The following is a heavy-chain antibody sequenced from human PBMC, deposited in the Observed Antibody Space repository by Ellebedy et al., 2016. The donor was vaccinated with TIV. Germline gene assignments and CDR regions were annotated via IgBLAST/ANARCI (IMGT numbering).Heavy chain of an antibody. D-gene: IGHD3-10*01. J-gene: IGHJ3*01. CDR1: GGSFLGYY. Sequence: GSLRLSXSVQGGSFLGYYWSWIRQSPGKGLEWIGDINPSGNVNYTASLKSRLLMSIDTSKRQISLNLKSLTAADTAIYYCSRGRRFSASYYPMMATFEVWGQGTTVIVSS. CDR3: SRGRRFSASYYPMMATFEV. CDR2: INPSGNV. V-gene: IGHV4-34*01.